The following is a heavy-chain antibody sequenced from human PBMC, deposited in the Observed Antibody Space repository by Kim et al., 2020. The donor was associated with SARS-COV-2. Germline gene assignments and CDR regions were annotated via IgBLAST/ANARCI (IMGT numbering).Heavy chain of an antibody. CDR2: INHSGST. CDR1: GGSFSGYY. D-gene: IGHD3-22*01. Sequence: SETLSLTCAVYGGSFSGYYWSWIRQPPGKGLEWIGEINHSGSTNYNPSLKSRVTISVDTSKNQFSLKLSSVTAADTAVYYCARELYDSSGFDGMDVWGQGTTVTVSS. CDR3: ARELYDSSGFDGMDV. V-gene: IGHV4-34*01. J-gene: IGHJ6*02.